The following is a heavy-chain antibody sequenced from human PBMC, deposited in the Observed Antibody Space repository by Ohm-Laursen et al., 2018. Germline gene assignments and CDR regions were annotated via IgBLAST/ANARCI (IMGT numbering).Heavy chain of an antibody. CDR3: AKDMMEYRNFDY. J-gene: IGHJ4*02. Sequence: SLRLSCAASGFTFDDYAMHWVRQAPGKGLEWASGISWNSGSIGYADSVKGRFTISRDNAKNSLYLQMNSLRAEDTALYYCAKDMMEYRNFDYWGQGTLVTVSS. CDR2: ISWNSGSI. D-gene: IGHD2-2*01. CDR1: GFTFDDYA. V-gene: IGHV3-9*01.